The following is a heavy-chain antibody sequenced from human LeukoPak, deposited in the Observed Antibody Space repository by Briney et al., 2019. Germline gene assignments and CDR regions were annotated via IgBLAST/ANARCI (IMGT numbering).Heavy chain of an antibody. Sequence: GGSLRLSCAASGFTVSSNYMSWVRQAPGKGLEWVSVIYSGGSTYYADSVKGRFTISRDNAKNSLYLQMNSLRAEDTAVYYCARAPMFGADKENYWGQGTLVTVSS. CDR3: ARAPMFGADKENY. CDR2: IYSGGST. D-gene: IGHD3-10*02. J-gene: IGHJ4*02. V-gene: IGHV3-53*01. CDR1: GFTVSSNY.